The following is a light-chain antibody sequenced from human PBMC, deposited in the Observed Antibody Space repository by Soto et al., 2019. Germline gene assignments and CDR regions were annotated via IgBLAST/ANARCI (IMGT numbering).Light chain of an antibody. V-gene: IGKV3-11*01. CDR1: QSINRH. J-gene: IGKJ4*01. CDR3: QQRSNWPPVT. CDR2: DAS. Sequence: EIVLTQSPATLSLSPGARDTLSYRASQSINRHLAWYRQKPGQAPRLLIYDASNRATGIPARFSGSGSGTDFTLTISSLEPEDFGVYYCQQRSNWPPVTFGGGTKVDI.